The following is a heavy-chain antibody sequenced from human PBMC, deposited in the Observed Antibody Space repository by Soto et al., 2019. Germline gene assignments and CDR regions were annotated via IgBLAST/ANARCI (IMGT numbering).Heavy chain of an antibody. V-gene: IGHV4-39*01. J-gene: IGHJ6*02. CDR2: VFYSGST. Sequence: SETLSLTCTVSGGSISSSNYYWGWIRQPPGKGLEWIGSVFYSGSTYYTPALKSRVTISVDTSKNQFSLKLSSVTAADTAVYYCARLFGRERKSYGMDVWGQGTTVTVSS. D-gene: IGHD3-3*01. CDR3: ARLFGRERKSYGMDV. CDR1: GGSISSSNYY.